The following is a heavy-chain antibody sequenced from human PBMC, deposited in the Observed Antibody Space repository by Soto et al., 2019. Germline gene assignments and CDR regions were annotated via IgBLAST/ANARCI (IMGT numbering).Heavy chain of an antibody. CDR1: GYTFSDYY. D-gene: IGHD3-10*01. CDR3: ARGSGDSYPGSRVFDF. CDR2: INPNSGGT. V-gene: IGHV1-2*02. J-gene: IGHJ4*02. Sequence: ASVKVSCKASGYTFSDYYIHWVRQAPGQGLEWMGWINPNSGGTKYAPKFQGGVTMTRDTSITTACMELSRLRSGDTAVYYCARGSGDSYPGSRVFDFWGRGTLVTVSS.